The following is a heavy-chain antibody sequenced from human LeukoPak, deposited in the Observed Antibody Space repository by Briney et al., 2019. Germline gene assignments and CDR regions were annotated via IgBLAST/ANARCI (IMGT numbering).Heavy chain of an antibody. CDR3: ARDWLDYGGGFDY. V-gene: IGHV1-69*04. Sequence: SVKVSCKASGGTFSSYAISWVRQAPGQGLEWMGRIVPIFGIANYAQKFQGRVTITADKSTGTAYMELSSLRSEDTAVYYCARDWLDYGGGFDYWGQGTLVTVSS. D-gene: IGHD4-23*01. CDR1: GGTFSSYA. CDR2: IVPIFGIA. J-gene: IGHJ4*02.